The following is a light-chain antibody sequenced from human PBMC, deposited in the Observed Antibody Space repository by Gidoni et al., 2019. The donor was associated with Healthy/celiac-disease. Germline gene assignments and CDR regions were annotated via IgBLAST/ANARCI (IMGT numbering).Light chain of an antibody. V-gene: IGKV1-27*01. Sequence: DIQMTQSPSSLSASVGDRVTITCRASQGISNYLAWYQQKPEKVPKLLIYAASTLQSGVPSRFSGSGSGTDFTLTISSLQPEDVATYYWQKYNRAPITFGQGTRLEIK. CDR1: QGISNY. CDR2: AAS. CDR3: QKYNRAPIT. J-gene: IGKJ5*01.